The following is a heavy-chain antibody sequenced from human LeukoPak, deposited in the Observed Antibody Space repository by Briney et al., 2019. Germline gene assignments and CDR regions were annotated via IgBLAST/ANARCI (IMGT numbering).Heavy chain of an antibody. J-gene: IGHJ4*02. CDR2: ISWNSGSI. CDR3: AKGRGYHFDY. D-gene: IGHD3-22*01. V-gene: IGHV3-9*01. CDR1: GFTFDDYA. Sequence: PGGSLRLSCAASGFTFDDYAMHWVRQAPGKGLEWVSGISWNSGSIGYADSVKGRFTISRDNAKNSLYLQMNSLRAEDTALYYCAKGRGYHFDYWGQGTLVTVSS.